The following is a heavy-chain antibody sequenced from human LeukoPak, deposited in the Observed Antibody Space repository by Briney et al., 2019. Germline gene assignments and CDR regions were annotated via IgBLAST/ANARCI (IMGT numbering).Heavy chain of an antibody. D-gene: IGHD2-2*01. CDR1: GYTFTGYC. Sequence: ASVKVSCKASGYTFTGYCMHWVRQAPGQGLEWMGWINLNSGGTNYAQKFQGWVTMTRDTSISTAYMELSRLRSDDTAVYYCARGPLGYCSSTSCYANNWFDPWGQGTLVTVSS. V-gene: IGHV1-2*04. CDR2: INLNSGGT. CDR3: ARGPLGYCSSTSCYANNWFDP. J-gene: IGHJ5*02.